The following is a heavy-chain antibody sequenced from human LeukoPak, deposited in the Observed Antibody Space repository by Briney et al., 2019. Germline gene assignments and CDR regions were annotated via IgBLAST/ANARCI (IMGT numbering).Heavy chain of an antibody. J-gene: IGHJ4*02. D-gene: IGHD2-2*01. Sequence: SETLSLTCTVSGGSISGYYWSWIRQPPGKGLQFIGYIHYTGSTNYNPSLESRVTLSVDTSKSQFSLKLRSVTAADTAVYYCARLSKDTVVLPAAMAHYFDYWGQGTLVTVSS. V-gene: IGHV4-59*08. CDR2: IHYTGST. CDR3: ARLSKDTVVLPAAMAHYFDY. CDR1: GGSISGYY.